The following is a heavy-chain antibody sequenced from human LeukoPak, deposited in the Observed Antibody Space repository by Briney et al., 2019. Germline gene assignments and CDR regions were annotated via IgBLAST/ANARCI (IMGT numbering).Heavy chain of an antibody. CDR3: AVEMATIDY. J-gene: IGHJ4*02. D-gene: IGHD5-24*01. CDR2: ISGTGGST. CDR1: GFSFTSYA. Sequence: GGSLRLSCAASGFSFTSYAMNWVRQAPGKGLEWVSAISGTGGSTNYADSVKGRFTISRDNSKNTLYLQMNSLRAEDTAVYYCAVEMATIDYWGQGTLVTVSS. V-gene: IGHV3-23*01.